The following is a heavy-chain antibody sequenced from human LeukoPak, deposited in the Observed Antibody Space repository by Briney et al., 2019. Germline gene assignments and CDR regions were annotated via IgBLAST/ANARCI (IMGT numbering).Heavy chain of an antibody. CDR3: AREVVAVAGTALFDY. V-gene: IGHV1-2*02. Sequence: GASVKVSCKASGYTFTGYYMHWVRQAPGQGLEWMGWINPNSGGTNYAQKFQGRVTMTRDTSISTAYMELSRLRSDDTAVYYCAREVVAVAGTALFDYWGQGTLVTVSS. CDR2: INPNSGGT. J-gene: IGHJ4*02. CDR1: GYTFTGYY. D-gene: IGHD6-19*01.